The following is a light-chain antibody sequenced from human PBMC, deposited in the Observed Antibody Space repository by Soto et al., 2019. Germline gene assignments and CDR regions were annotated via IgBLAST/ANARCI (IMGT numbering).Light chain of an antibody. V-gene: IGKV1-33*01. CDR3: QQYDNLPPFT. CDR1: QDIRTS. Sequence: DIQMTQSPSSLSASVGARVSITCQASQDIRTSLSWFQQKPGRAPKLLIYGASNLETGVPSRFRGSESGTDFTFTITSLQPEDIATYYCQQYDNLPPFTFGPGTKVDIK. CDR2: GAS. J-gene: IGKJ3*01.